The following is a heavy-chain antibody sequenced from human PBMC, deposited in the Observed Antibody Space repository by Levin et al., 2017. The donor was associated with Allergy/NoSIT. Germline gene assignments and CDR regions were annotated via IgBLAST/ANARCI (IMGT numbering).Heavy chain of an antibody. D-gene: IGHD3-22*01. Sequence: GESLKISCAASGFTFSDYYMSWIRQAPGKGLEWVSYISSSGSTIYYADSVKGRFTISRDNAKNSLYLQMNSLRAEDTAVYYCARVAGVDSSGYYLDYWGQGTLVTVSS. CDR3: ARVAGVDSSGYYLDY. CDR1: GFTFSDYY. CDR2: ISSSGSTI. V-gene: IGHV3-11*01. J-gene: IGHJ4*02.